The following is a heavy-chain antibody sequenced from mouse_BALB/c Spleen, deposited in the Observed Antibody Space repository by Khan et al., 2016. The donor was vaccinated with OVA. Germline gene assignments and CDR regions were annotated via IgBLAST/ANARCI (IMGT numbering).Heavy chain of an antibody. CDR2: ISSGGDNI. D-gene: IGHD1-3*01. CDR1: GFTFSTYA. V-gene: IGHV5-9-3*01. Sequence: EVELVESGGDLVKPGGSLKLSCSASGFTFSTYAMSWVRQTPEKRLEWVATISSGGDNIYYPDSVKGRFTISRDNAKNNLYLHMSSLRSDDTAMFYCSRHNFGPVAYWGQGTLVTVS. J-gene: IGHJ3*01. CDR3: SRHNFGPVAY.